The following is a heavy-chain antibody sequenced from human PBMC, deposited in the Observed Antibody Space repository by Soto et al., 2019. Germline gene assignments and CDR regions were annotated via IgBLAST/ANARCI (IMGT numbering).Heavy chain of an antibody. V-gene: IGHV3-30*03. J-gene: IGHJ5*01. CDR2: ISYDGSNK. Sequence: PGGSLRLSCAASGFTFSSYGMHWVRQAPGKGLEWVAVISYDGSNKYYADFVKGRFIISRDNAKNTLYLQMNSLTVEDTAVYYCARELCLGGGCYSRGWFDSWGQGTLVTVSS. D-gene: IGHD2-15*01. CDR3: ARELCLGGGCYSRGWFDS. CDR1: GFTFSSYG.